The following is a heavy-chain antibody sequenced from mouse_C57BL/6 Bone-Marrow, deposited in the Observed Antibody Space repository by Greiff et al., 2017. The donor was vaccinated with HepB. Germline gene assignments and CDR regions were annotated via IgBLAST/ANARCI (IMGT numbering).Heavy chain of an antibody. Sequence: EVMLVESGGGLVKPGGSLKLSCAASGFTFSSYAMSWVRQTPEKRLEWVATISDGGSYTYSPDNVKGRFTISRDNAKNNLYLQMSHLKSEDTAMYYCARHYYSNYGFAYWGQGTLVTVSA. J-gene: IGHJ3*01. CDR2: ISDGGSYT. V-gene: IGHV5-4*03. D-gene: IGHD2-5*01. CDR1: GFTFSSYA. CDR3: ARHYYSNYGFAY.